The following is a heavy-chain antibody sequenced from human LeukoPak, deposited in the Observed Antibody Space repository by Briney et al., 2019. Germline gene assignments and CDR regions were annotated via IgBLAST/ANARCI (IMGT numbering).Heavy chain of an antibody. D-gene: IGHD3-22*01. Sequence: ASVKVSCKASGYTFTGYYMHWVRQAPGRGLEWMGRINPNSGGTNYAQKFQGRVTMTRDTSISTAYMELSRLRSDDTAVYYCASGYYYDSSGYESSSWGQGTLVTVSS. J-gene: IGHJ5*02. V-gene: IGHV1-2*06. CDR3: ASGYYYDSSGYESSS. CDR2: INPNSGGT. CDR1: GYTFTGYY.